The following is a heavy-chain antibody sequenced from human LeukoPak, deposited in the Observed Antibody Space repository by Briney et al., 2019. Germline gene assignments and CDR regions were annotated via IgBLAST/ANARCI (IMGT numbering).Heavy chain of an antibody. D-gene: IGHD2-2*01. V-gene: IGHV1-2*02. J-gene: IGHJ4*02. CDR1: GYTFTGYY. Sequence: GASVKVSCTASGYTFTGYYMHWVRQAPGQGLEWMGWINPNTGDSNYVQKFQGRVTMTRDTSISTAYMELSRLRSDDTAFYYCARIRYCGGISCYYIDYWGQGTLVTVSA. CDR2: INPNTGDS. CDR3: ARIRYCGGISCYYIDY.